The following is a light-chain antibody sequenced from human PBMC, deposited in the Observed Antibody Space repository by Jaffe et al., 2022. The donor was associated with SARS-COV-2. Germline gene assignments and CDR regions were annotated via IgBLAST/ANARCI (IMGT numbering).Light chain of an antibody. CDR2: GAI. CDR3: QQSFDFPGT. CDR1: QNIDNN. J-gene: IGKJ3*01. Sequence: DIQMTQSPSFLSASVGDRVTVTCRASQNIDNNLNWYQQKPGRSPKLLIYGAITLQGGVPSRFSGSGSGTDFTLTISSLQPEDFATYFCQQSFDFPGTFGPGTVVDTK. V-gene: IGKV1-39*01.